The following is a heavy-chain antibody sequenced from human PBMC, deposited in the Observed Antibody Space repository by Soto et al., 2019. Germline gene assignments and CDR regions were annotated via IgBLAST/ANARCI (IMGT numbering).Heavy chain of an antibody. CDR1: GGTFSSYA. D-gene: IGHD3-22*01. V-gene: IGHV1-69*06. CDR2: IIPIFGTA. J-gene: IGHJ6*02. Sequence: QVQLVQSGAEVKKPGSSVKVSCKASGGTFSSYAISWVRQAPGQGLEWMGGIIPIFGTANYAQKFQGRVTITADKSTSTAYMELSSLRSEDTAVYYCARVGYDYSLGYYYGMDVWGQGTTVTVSS. CDR3: ARVGYDYSLGYYYGMDV.